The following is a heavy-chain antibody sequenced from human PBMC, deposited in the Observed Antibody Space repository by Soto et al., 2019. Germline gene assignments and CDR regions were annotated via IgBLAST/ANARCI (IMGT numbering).Heavy chain of an antibody. CDR2: ISAYNGNT. D-gene: IGHD2-15*01. V-gene: IGHV1-18*01. J-gene: IGHJ4*02. CDR3: ARVGYCSGGSCLDMSYFDY. Sequence: GASVKVSCKASGYTFTSYGISWVRQAPGQGLEWMGWISAYNGNTNYAQKLQGRVTMTTDTSTSTAYMELRSLRSDDTAVYYSARVGYCSGGSCLDMSYFDYWGQGTLVTVSS. CDR1: GYTFTSYG.